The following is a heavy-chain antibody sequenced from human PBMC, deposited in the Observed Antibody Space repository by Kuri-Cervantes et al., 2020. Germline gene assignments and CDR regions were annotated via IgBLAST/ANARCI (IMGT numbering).Heavy chain of an antibody. V-gene: IGHV3-43D*03. CDR3: AKSSRTVAGPFDY. D-gene: IGHD6-19*01. J-gene: IGHJ4*02. CDR1: GFTFDDYA. CDR2: TSWDGGST. Sequence: GEYLKIYCAASGFTFDDYAMHWVRQAPGKGLEWVSLTSWDGGSTYYADSVKGRFNISRDNSKSSLYLQMNSLRAEDTALYYCAKSSRTVAGPFDYWGQGTLVTVSS.